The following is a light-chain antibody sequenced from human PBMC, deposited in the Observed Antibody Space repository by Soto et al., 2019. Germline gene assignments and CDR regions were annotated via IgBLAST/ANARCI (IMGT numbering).Light chain of an antibody. CDR3: QQYNNWPRT. CDR2: GAS. V-gene: IGKV3-15*01. CDR1: QSVSSN. J-gene: IGKJ1*01. Sequence: EIMMTQSPATLSVSPGERATLSCRASQSVSSNLAWYQQKPGQAPRLLISGASTRATGIPARFSGSGSGTEFTLTISSLQSEDFAVYYCQQYNNWPRTFGQGTKV.